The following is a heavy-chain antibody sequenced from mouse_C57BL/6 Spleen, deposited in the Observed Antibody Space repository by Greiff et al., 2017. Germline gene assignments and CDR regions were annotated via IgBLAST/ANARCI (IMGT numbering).Heavy chain of an antibody. Sequence: EVQLQQSGPGLVKPSQSLSLTCSVTGYSITSGYYWNWIRQFPGNKLEWMGYISYDGSNNYNPSLKNRISITRDTSKNQFFLKLNSVTTEDTATYYCARDNLIGFMDYWGQGTSVTVSS. J-gene: IGHJ4*01. CDR2: ISYDGSN. CDR3: ARDNLIGFMDY. V-gene: IGHV3-6*01. D-gene: IGHD2-14*01. CDR1: GYSITSGYY.